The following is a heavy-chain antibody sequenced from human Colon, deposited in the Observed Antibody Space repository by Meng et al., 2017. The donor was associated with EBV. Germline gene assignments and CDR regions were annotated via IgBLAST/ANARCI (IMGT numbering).Heavy chain of an antibody. D-gene: IGHD3-3*01. V-gene: IGHV3-30*04. Sequence: VLVVESGGGVVQPGKSLRLSCAASGFTFSSYPMHWVRQTPGKGMEWLAVISFDGSNQYYADSVKGRFTISRDNSENTVFLQMNTLRAEDTAVYYCVRDRPSWTWGQGTLVTVSS. CDR2: ISFDGSNQ. CDR1: GFTFSSYP. CDR3: VRDRPSWT. J-gene: IGHJ5*02.